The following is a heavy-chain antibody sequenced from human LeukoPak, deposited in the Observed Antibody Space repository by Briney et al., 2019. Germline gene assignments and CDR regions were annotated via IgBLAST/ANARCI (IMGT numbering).Heavy chain of an antibody. CDR3: AKDPDSDSSGYYYDDAFDI. D-gene: IGHD3-22*01. V-gene: IGHV3-21*01. Sequence: GGSLRLSCAASGFTFSSYSMNWVRQAPGKGLEWVSSISSSSSYIYYADSVKGRFTISRDNAKNSLYLQMNSLRAEDTAVYYCAKDPDSDSSGYYYDDAFDIWGQGTMVTVSS. CDR2: ISSSSSYI. J-gene: IGHJ3*02. CDR1: GFTFSSYS.